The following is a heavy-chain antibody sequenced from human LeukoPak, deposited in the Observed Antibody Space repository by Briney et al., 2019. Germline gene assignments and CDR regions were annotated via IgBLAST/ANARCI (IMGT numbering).Heavy chain of an antibody. CDR1: GGSVSSGSYY. V-gene: IGHV4-61*01. Sequence: SETLSLTCTVSGGSVSSGSYYWSWIRQPPGKGLEWIGYIYYSGSTNYNPSLKSRVTISVDTSKNQFSLKLSSVTAADTAVYYCARGYCSSTSCYDAFDIWGQGTMVTVSS. CDR2: IYYSGST. CDR3: ARGYCSSTSCYDAFDI. D-gene: IGHD2-2*01. J-gene: IGHJ3*02.